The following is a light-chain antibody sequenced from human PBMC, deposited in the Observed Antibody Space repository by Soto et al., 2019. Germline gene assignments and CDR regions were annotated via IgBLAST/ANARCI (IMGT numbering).Light chain of an antibody. CDR3: QQRGNWPPTWT. V-gene: IGKV3-11*01. J-gene: IGKJ1*01. Sequence: EIVSTQSPATLSLSPGERATLSCRASQSIGYYLAWYQEKPGQAPRLLIYDASIRATGIPARFSGSWSGTDFTLTINGLEPEDSAVYYCQQRGNWPPTWTFGQGTKVEIK. CDR2: DAS. CDR1: QSIGYY.